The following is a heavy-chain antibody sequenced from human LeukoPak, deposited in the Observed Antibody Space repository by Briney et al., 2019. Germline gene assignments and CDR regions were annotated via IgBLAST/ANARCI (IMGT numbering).Heavy chain of an antibody. D-gene: IGHD6-13*01. CDR3: ARRAAAGKKYFQH. V-gene: IGHV4-34*01. CDR1: GGSFSGCY. J-gene: IGHJ1*01. CDR2: INHSGST. Sequence: SETLSLTCAVYGGSFSGCYWSWIRQPPGKGLEWIGEINHSGSTNYNPSLKSRVTISVDTSKNQFSLKLSSVTAADTAVYYCARRAAAGKKYFQHWGQGTLVTVSS.